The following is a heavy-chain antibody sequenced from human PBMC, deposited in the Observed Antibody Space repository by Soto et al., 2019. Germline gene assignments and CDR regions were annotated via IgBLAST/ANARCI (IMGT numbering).Heavy chain of an antibody. D-gene: IGHD6-13*01. J-gene: IGHJ4*02. CDR1: GYPFTSYG. CDR3: ARKGVNSSWYGGGHDN. V-gene: IGHV1-18*03. Sequence: ASLKVSCKTSGYPFTSYGISWVRQAPGQGLEWMGWIRPYNGDTNSAQNFQGRVTMTTDTSTSTAYMELRSLRSDDMAVYYCARKGVNSSWYGGGHDNWGQGTLVTVSS. CDR2: IRPYNGDT.